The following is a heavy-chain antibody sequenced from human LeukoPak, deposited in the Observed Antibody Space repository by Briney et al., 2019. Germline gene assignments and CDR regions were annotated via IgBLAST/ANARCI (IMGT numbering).Heavy chain of an antibody. CDR3: ARVGGGYDSSGYYRD. CDR1: GYTFTGYY. Sequence: GASVKVSCKASGYTFTGYYMHWVRQAPGQGLEWMGWINPNSSGTNYAQKFQGRVTMTRDTSISTAYMELSRLRSDDTAVYYCARVGGGYDSSGYYRDWGQGTLVTVSS. D-gene: IGHD3-22*01. J-gene: IGHJ4*02. V-gene: IGHV1-2*02. CDR2: INPNSSGT.